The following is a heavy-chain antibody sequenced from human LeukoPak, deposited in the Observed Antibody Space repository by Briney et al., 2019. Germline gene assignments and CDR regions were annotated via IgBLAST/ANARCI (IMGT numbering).Heavy chain of an antibody. V-gene: IGHV4-59*01. CDR3: ARAYYGSGNTYYFDY. D-gene: IGHD3-10*01. CDR1: GGSISSYY. CDR2: IYYSGST. J-gene: IGHJ4*02. Sequence: SETLSLTCTVSGGSISSYYWSWFRQPPGKGLEWIGYIYYSGSTNYNPSLKSRVTISGDTSKNQFSLKLSSVTAADTAVYYCARAYYGSGNTYYFDYWGQGILVTVSS.